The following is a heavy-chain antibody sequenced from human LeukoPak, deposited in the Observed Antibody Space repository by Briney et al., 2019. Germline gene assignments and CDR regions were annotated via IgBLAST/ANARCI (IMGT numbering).Heavy chain of an antibody. J-gene: IGHJ4*02. CDR3: ARDVILSVNGIAVAGTGWFDY. D-gene: IGHD6-19*01. Sequence: GGSQRLSCAASGFSFSAYWMSRVRQAPGKGLGWVANINEAGSEKPYVDSVKGRFTISRDNAKNPLYLEMNSLRAEDTAVYYCARDVILSVNGIAVAGTGWFDYWGQGTLVTVSS. CDR1: GFSFSAYW. CDR2: INEAGSEK. V-gene: IGHV3-7*01.